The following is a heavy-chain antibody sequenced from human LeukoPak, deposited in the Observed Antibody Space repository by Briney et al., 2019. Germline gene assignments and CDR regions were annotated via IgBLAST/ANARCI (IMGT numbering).Heavy chain of an antibody. D-gene: IGHD4-17*01. CDR1: GGSISSSY. CDR3: GRATSYGDYVEY. CDR2: IDYSGNT. J-gene: IGHJ4*02. Sequence: SETLSLTCTVSGGSISSSYWSLIRQPPGKGLEWIGYIDYSGNTNYNPSLKSRVTISVERYKNQFSLQLSSVAAADTAVYYCGRATSYGDYVEYWGQGTLVTVCS. V-gene: IGHV4-59*08.